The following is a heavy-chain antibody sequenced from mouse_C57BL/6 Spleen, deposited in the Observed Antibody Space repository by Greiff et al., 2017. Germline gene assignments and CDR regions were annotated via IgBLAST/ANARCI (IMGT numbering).Heavy chain of an antibody. CDR2: IDPETGGT. J-gene: IGHJ2*01. Sequence: QVQLKESGAELVRPGASVTLSCKASGYTFTDYEMHWVKQTPVHGLEWIGAIDPETGGTAYNQKFKGKAILTADKSSSTAYMELRSLTSEDSAVYYCTRRGYDYVFDYWGQGTTLTVSS. V-gene: IGHV1-15*01. D-gene: IGHD2-4*01. CDR1: GYTFTDYE. CDR3: TRRGYDYVFDY.